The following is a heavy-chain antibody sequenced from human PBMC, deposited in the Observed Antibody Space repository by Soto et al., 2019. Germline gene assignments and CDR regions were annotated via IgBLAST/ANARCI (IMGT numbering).Heavy chain of an antibody. V-gene: IGHV4-59*01. Sequence: PSETLSLTCTISGGSISVYYWSWVRQPPGHELEWIGYIYASGSPYYNPSLRSRVTISADTPKNQTSLKLTSPTAAATAVYYCARGVGSSPPRYWGRGTLVTVSS. CDR3: ARGVGSSPPRY. J-gene: IGHJ4*02. CDR1: GGSISVYY. D-gene: IGHD1-26*01. CDR2: IYASGSP.